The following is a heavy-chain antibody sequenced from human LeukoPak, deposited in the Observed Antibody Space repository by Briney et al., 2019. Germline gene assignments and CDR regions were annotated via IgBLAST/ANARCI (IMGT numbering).Heavy chain of an antibody. V-gene: IGHV3-7*01. D-gene: IGHD6-6*01. Sequence: GGSLRLSCAASGFTFSSYSMNWVRQAPGKGLEWVASIKEDGSEEHYVDSVKGRFTISRDNARNSVHVQMNSLRAEDTAVYFCARIRPGNYFDYWGQGALVTVPS. J-gene: IGHJ4*02. CDR3: ARIRPGNYFDY. CDR2: IKEDGSEE. CDR1: GFTFSSYS.